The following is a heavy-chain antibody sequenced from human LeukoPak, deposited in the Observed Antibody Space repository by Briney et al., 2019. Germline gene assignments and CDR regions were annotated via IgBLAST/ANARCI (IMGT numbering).Heavy chain of an antibody. D-gene: IGHD3-22*01. CDR2: ISYDGSNK. CDR3: ARPRYYYDSSGYLH. J-gene: IGHJ4*02. CDR1: GFTFSSYG. Sequence: PGGSLRLSCAASGFTFSSYGMHWVRQAPGKGLEWVAVISYDGSNKYYADSVKGRFTISRDNSKNTLYLQMNSLRAEDTAVYYCARPRYYYDSSGYLHWGQGTLVTVSS. V-gene: IGHV3-30*03.